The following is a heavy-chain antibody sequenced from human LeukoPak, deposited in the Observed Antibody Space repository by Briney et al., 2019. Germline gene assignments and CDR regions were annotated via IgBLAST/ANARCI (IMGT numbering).Heavy chain of an antibody. D-gene: IGHD6-19*01. J-gene: IGHJ4*02. CDR3: AMTAVAGTEYYFDY. V-gene: IGHV3-23*01. CDR2: ISGSGGST. Sequence: GGSLRLSCAASGFTFSSCAMSWVRQAPGKGLEWVSAISGSGGSTYYADSVKGRFTISRDNSKNTLYLQMNSLRAEDTAVYYCAMTAVAGTEYYFDYWGQGTLVTVSS. CDR1: GFTFSSCA.